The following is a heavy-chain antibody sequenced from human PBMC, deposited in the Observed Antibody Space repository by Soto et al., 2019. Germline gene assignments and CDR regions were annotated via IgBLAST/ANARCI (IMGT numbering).Heavy chain of an antibody. V-gene: IGHV3-21*01. J-gene: IGHJ3*02. CDR3: ARMDSSGYYDAFDM. Sequence: EVQLLESGGGLVQPGGSLRLSCSAAGFTFSNYAMSWVRQAPGKGLEWVSCISSSTSHMYYADSVKGRFTISRDNAKSSLYLQLNSLRAEDTAVYYCARMDSSGYYDAFDMWGQGTMVTVSS. CDR1: GFTFSNYA. CDR2: ISSSTSHM. D-gene: IGHD3-22*01.